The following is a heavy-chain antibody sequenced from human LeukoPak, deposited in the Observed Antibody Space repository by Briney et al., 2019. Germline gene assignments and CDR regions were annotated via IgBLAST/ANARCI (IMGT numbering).Heavy chain of an antibody. V-gene: IGHV1-2*02. CDR3: ARVPILTGYYRSSPGGAYYFDY. D-gene: IGHD3-9*01. CDR1: GYTFTGYY. J-gene: IGHJ4*02. Sequence: ASVKVSCKASGYTFTGYYMHWVRQAPGQGLEWMGWINPNSGGTNYAQKFQGRVTMTRDTSISTAYMELSRLRSDDTAVYYCARVPILTGYYRSSPGGAYYFDYWGQGTLVTVSS. CDR2: INPNSGGT.